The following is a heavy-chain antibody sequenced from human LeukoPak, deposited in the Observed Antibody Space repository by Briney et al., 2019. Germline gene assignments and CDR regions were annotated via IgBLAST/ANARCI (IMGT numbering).Heavy chain of an antibody. D-gene: IGHD6-13*01. J-gene: IGHJ4*02. V-gene: IGHV3-23*01. CDR3: AKASREYSSTWYY. CDR1: GFTFNNYV. Sequence: GGSLRLSCAASGFTFNNYVMSWVRQAPGKGLEWVSSVSGTGDSTYYADSVKGRFTISRDNFKNRLYLQMNSLRDDDMAVYYCAKASREYSSTWYYWGQGTLVTVSS. CDR2: VSGTGDST.